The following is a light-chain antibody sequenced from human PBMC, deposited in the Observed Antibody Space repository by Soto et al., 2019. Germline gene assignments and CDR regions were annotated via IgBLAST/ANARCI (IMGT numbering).Light chain of an antibody. V-gene: IGKV3-20*01. CDR1: QSVNSDY. J-gene: IGKJ5*01. Sequence: EVVLTQYKVTLSLSPAERSTLSCIASQSVNSDYLAWFQQKPGQAPRLLIYGASTRTTGIPDRFSGSGSGTDFTLTIGRLEPGDFAVYYCLHYGGSPLTFGQGTRLENK. CDR3: LHYGGSPLT. CDR2: GAS.